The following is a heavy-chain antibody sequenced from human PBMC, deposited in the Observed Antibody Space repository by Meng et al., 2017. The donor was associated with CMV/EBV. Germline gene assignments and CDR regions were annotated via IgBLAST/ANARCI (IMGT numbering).Heavy chain of an antibody. J-gene: IGHJ6*02. V-gene: IGHV4-30-4*08. D-gene: IGHD1-26*01. CDR1: GGSISSGYYY. CDR2: IYYSGST. CDR3: ARVVGATQTYGMDV. Sequence: GQCQESGPGLVKPSQTLSLTWTVSGGSISSGYYYWSWIRQPPGKGLEWIGYIYYSGSTYYNPSLKSRVTISVDTSKNQFSLKLSSVTAADTAVYYCARVVGATQTYGMDVWGQGTMVTVSS.